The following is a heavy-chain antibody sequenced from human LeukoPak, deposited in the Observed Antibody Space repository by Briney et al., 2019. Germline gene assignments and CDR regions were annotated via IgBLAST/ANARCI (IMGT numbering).Heavy chain of an antibody. CDR1: GGTFSRYA. D-gene: IGHD3-16*01. CDR3: AGMGVNTFGAPHVSRGTSGYYYYGMDV. Sequence: ASVRVSCEASGGTFSRYAISWVRQAPGQGREWMGGFIPLLGIANDAHKFQGRVTITADKSTSTAYIELSSLRSNDTDVYYCAGMGVNTFGAPHVSRGTSGYYYYGMDVWGQGTTVTVSS. CDR2: FIPLLGIA. J-gene: IGHJ6*02. V-gene: IGHV1-69*10.